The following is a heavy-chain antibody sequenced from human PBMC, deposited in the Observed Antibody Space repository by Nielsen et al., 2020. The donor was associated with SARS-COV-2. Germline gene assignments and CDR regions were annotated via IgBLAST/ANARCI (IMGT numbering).Heavy chain of an antibody. J-gene: IGHJ6*02. CDR2: IIPIFGTA. CDR3: ARLLRPMVRGVGYYYYGMDV. Sequence: WVRQAPGQGLEWMGGIIPIFGTANYAQKFQGRVTMTRDTSTSTVYMELSSLRSEDTAVYYCARLLRPMVRGVGYYYYGMDVWGQGTTVTVSS. D-gene: IGHD3-10*01. V-gene: IGHV1-69*05.